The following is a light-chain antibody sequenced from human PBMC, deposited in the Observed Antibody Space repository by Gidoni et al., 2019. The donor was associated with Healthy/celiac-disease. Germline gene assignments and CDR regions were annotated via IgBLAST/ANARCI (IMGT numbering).Light chain of an antibody. V-gene: IGKV1-39*01. CDR1: QSISSS. CDR3: QQSYSIPYT. J-gene: IGKJ2*01. CDR2: AAS. Sequence: DIQMTQSPSSLSASVGDRVTITCRASQSISSSLNWYQQKPGKAPNLLIFAASSLQSGVPSRFGGSGSGTDFTLTISSLQPEDFATYYCQQSYSIPYTFGQXTKLEIK.